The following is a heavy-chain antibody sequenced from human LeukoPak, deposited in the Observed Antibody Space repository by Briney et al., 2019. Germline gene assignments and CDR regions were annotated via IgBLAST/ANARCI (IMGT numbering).Heavy chain of an antibody. V-gene: IGHV3-66*03. Sequence: GGSLRLSCAVSGFRVSDYMSWVRQAPGKGLEWVGLIRDSGEAFYADFARGRFAISRDESENTLYLQMNSLRVEDTAVYSCARDRAANQDWVEFDPWGQGTPVIVSS. D-gene: IGHD3/OR15-3a*01. CDR3: ARDRAANQDWVEFDP. CDR1: GFRVSDY. J-gene: IGHJ5*02. CDR2: IRDSGEA.